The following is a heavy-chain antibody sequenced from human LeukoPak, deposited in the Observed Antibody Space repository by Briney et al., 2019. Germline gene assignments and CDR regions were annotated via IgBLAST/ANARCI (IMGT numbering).Heavy chain of an antibody. CDR3: AKDGPAAFDY. V-gene: IGHV1-2*02. J-gene: IGHJ4*02. D-gene: IGHD6-13*01. CDR2: INPNGGGT. CDR1: GYTFSGNY. Sequence: ASVKVSCKASGYTFSGNYIHWVRQAPGQGLEWMGWINPNGGGTKYAQKFQDRATVTRDTSISTVYMELSGLRSDDTAVYYCAKDGPAAFDYWGQGTLVTVSS.